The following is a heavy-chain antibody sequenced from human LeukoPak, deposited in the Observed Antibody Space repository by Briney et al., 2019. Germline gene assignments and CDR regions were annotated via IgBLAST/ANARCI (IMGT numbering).Heavy chain of an antibody. D-gene: IGHD4-23*01. CDR1: GFTFSSYT. V-gene: IGHV3-23*01. J-gene: IGHJ4*02. CDR2: ITTSDGNT. CDR3: AKDGGLWVTAHWGDS. Sequence: GGSLRLSCAASGFTFSSYTMSWVRQAPGKGLEWVSTITTSDGNTYYADSVKGRFTVSRDNSKNTLFLQMNSLRAEDTAVYYCAKDGGLWVTAHWGDSWGRGTLVTVSS.